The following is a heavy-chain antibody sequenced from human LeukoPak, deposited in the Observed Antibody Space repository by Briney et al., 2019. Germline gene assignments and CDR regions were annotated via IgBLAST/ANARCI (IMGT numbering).Heavy chain of an antibody. D-gene: IGHD1-26*01. V-gene: IGHV5-51*01. CDR2: VYPGGSDI. Sequence: GESLKISCKGFGYSFSNYYIDWVRQMPGKGLEWMGVVYPGGSDIRYSPSFQGQVTISADKSIDTAYPQWSSLKASDSAMYYCASRTGSYYPFDSWGQGTLVTVSS. J-gene: IGHJ4*02. CDR1: GYSFSNYY. CDR3: ASRTGSYYPFDS.